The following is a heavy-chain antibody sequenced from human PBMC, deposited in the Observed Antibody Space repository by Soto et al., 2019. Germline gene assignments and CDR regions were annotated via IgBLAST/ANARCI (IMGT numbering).Heavy chain of an antibody. CDR1: GGSFRGYY. CDR3: ARGRSVSSFCYYCDVMYF. D-gene: IGHD1-26*01. V-gene: IGHV4-34*01. J-gene: IGHJ6*02. CDR2: INHSGST. Sequence: PETLPLTYAVYGGSFRGYYWRWIRQPPGKGLEWIGEINHSGSTNYNPSLKSRVTISVDTSKNQFSLKLSSVTAADTAVYYCARGRSVSSFCYYCDVMYFCGQRTSVTGSS.